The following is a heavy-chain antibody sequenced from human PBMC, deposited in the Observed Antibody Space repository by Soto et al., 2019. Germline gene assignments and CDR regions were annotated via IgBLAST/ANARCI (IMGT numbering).Heavy chain of an antibody. J-gene: IGHJ4*02. CDR2: IIVSGVST. D-gene: IGHD5-12*01. CDR3: AKSPKGDGYDFSHFDY. V-gene: IGHV3-23*01. Sequence: PGGSLRLSCAASGFTFSSYAMSWVRQAPGKGLEWVSAIIVSGVSTYYADSVKGRFTISRDNSKNTLYLQMNSLRAEDTAVYYCAKSPKGDGYDFSHFDYWGQGTLVTVSS. CDR1: GFTFSSYA.